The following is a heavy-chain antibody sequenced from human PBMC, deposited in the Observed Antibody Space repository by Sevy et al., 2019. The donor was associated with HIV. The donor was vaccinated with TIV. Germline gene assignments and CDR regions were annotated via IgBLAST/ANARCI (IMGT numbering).Heavy chain of an antibody. CDR3: ARDAAGGTTNSGMDV. V-gene: IGHV1-2*06. CDR2: IYPNSGGT. Sequence: ASVKVSCKASGYTFTDDYLHWVLQAPGQGLEWMGRIYPNSGGTNYAQKFQGRVTMTRDTSISTAYMELSRLRPDDTAVYFCARDAAGGTTNSGMDVWGQRTTVTVSS. CDR1: GYTFTDDY. J-gene: IGHJ6*02. D-gene: IGHD1-7*01.